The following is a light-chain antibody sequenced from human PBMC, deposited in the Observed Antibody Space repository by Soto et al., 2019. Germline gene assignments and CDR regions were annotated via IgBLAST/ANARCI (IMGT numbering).Light chain of an antibody. CDR1: QSVNNY. CDR3: QQRGDWPPIT. Sequence: EIVLTQSPATLSLSPGERATLSCRASQSVNNYLAWYQQKPGQAPRLLIYDASERATGIPARFSASGSGTDFTLTISSLENQDFSVYYCQQRGDWPPITFGQGTRLEIK. V-gene: IGKV3-11*01. J-gene: IGKJ5*01. CDR2: DAS.